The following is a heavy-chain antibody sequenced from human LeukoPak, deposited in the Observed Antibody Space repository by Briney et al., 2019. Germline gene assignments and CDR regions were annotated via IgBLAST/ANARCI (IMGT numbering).Heavy chain of an antibody. CDR1: GFTFSSYG. D-gene: IGHD2-21*01. Sequence: GRSLRLSCAASGFTFSSYGMHWVRQASGKGLEWVGRIRSKANSYATAYAASVKGRFTISRDDSKNTAYLQMNSLKTEDTAVYYCTRYGDYPFDYWGQGTLVTVSS. CDR2: IRSKANSYAT. J-gene: IGHJ4*02. V-gene: IGHV3-73*01. CDR3: TRYGDYPFDY.